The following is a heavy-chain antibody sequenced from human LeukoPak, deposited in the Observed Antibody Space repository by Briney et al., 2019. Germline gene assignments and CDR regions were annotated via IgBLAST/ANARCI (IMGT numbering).Heavy chain of an antibody. CDR1: GYSISSGYY. J-gene: IGHJ4*02. CDR3: AKALFGSVAAIGY. Sequence: SETLSLTCTVSGYSISSGYYWGWIRQPPGKGLEWIGSIYHSGSTYYNPSLKSRVTISVDTSKNQFSLKLSSVTAADTAVYYCAKALFGSVAAIGYWGQGTLVTVSS. CDR2: IYHSGST. V-gene: IGHV4-38-2*02. D-gene: IGHD2-2*02.